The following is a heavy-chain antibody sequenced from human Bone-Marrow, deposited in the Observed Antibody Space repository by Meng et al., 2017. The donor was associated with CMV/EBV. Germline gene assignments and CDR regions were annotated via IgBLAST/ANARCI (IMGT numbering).Heavy chain of an antibody. CDR1: GFTFDTYW. Sequence: GGSLRLSCAASGFTFDTYWMTWVRQAPGKGLEWVANIKEDGSEKYYVDSVRGRYTISRDNSKNTLYLQMNSLRAEDTAVYYCARGRMVPAAIVGYWGQGTLVTVSS. CDR2: IKEDGSEK. D-gene: IGHD2-2*01. V-gene: IGHV3-7*01. J-gene: IGHJ4*02. CDR3: ARGRMVPAAIVGY.